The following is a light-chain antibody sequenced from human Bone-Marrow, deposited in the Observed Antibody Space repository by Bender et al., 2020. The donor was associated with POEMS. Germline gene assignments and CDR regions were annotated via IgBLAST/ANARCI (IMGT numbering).Light chain of an antibody. CDR1: SSDVGAYNY. Sequence: QSALTQPASVSGSPGQSITISCTGTSSDVGAYNYVSWYQQHPGKAPKLMIYEVSKRPSGVSNRFSGSKSGNTASLTISGLQAEDEADYYCCLYAGSSTLVFGGGTKLTVL. CDR2: EVS. V-gene: IGLV2-23*02. CDR3: CLYAGSSTLV. J-gene: IGLJ2*01.